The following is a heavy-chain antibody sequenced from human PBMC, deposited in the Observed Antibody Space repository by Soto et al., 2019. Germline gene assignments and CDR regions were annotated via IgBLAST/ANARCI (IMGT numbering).Heavy chain of an antibody. CDR1: GFTFSSYS. Sequence: GGSLRLSCAASGFTFSSYSMNWVRQAPGKGLEWVSSISSSSSYIYYADSVKGRFTISRDNAKNSLYLQMNSLRAEDTAVYYCARDLGLGIAAAGLYYFDYWGQGTLVTVSS. J-gene: IGHJ4*02. V-gene: IGHV3-21*01. CDR3: ARDLGLGIAAAGLYYFDY. CDR2: ISSSSSYI. D-gene: IGHD6-13*01.